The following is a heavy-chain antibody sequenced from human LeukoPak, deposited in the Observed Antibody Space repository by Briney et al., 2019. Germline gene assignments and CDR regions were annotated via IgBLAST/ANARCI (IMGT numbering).Heavy chain of an antibody. V-gene: IGHV1-18*04. CDR2: ISAYNGNT. J-gene: IGHJ4*02. D-gene: IGHD6-19*01. Sequence: ASVKVSCKASGYTFTGYHMHWVRQAPGQGLEWMGWISAYNGNTNYAQKLQGRVTMTTDTSTSTAYMELRSLRSDDTAVYYCAREAEGFDYWGQGTLVTVSS. CDR1: GYTFTGYH. CDR3: AREAEGFDY.